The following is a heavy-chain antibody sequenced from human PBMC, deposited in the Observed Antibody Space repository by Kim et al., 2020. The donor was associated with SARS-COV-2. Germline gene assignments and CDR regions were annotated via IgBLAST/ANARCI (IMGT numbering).Heavy chain of an antibody. Sequence: VKGRFTISRDNSKNTLYLQMNSLRAEDTAVYYCAKEMAMVRGNYYYGMDVWGQGTTVTVSS. J-gene: IGHJ6*02. V-gene: IGHV3-30*02. CDR3: AKEMAMVRGNYYYGMDV. D-gene: IGHD3-10*01.